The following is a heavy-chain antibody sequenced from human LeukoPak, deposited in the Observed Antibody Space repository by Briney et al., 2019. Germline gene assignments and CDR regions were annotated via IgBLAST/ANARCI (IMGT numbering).Heavy chain of an antibody. Sequence: ASVKVSCKASGYTFTSYDINWVRQATGQGLEWMGWMNPNSGNTGYAQKFQGRVTITRNTSISTAYMELSRLRSDDTAVYYCAREVEYYGSGSYYNFDYWGQGTLVTVSS. CDR3: AREVEYYGSGSYYNFDY. CDR1: GYTFTSYD. D-gene: IGHD3-10*01. J-gene: IGHJ4*02. CDR2: MNPNSGNT. V-gene: IGHV1-8*03.